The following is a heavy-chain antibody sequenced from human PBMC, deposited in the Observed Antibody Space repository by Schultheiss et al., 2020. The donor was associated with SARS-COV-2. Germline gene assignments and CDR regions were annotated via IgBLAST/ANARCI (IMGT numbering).Heavy chain of an antibody. CDR1: GYSISSGYY. CDR2: IYHSGYT. Sequence: SETLSLTCAVSGYSISSGYYWGWIRQPPGKGLEWIGSIYHSGYTYYNPSLKSRVTISVDTSKNQFSLKLSSVTAADTAVYYCARGPKYSYGFYYYYGMDVWGQGTTVTVSS. V-gene: IGHV4-38-2*01. CDR3: ARGPKYSYGFYYYYGMDV. J-gene: IGHJ6*02. D-gene: IGHD5-18*01.